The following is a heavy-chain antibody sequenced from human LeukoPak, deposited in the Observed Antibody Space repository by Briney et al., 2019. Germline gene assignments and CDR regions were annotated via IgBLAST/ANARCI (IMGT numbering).Heavy chain of an antibody. V-gene: IGHV3-9*01. J-gene: IGHJ4*02. Sequence: GGSLRLSRAASGFTFDDYAMHWVREAPGRGLEWVSGINWNSGSIGYADSVKGRFTISRDNAKNSLYLQMNSLRAEDTALYYCAKDARYTAEDYFDYWGQGTLVTVSS. D-gene: IGHD3-16*02. CDR2: INWNSGSI. CDR1: GFTFDDYA. CDR3: AKDARYTAEDYFDY.